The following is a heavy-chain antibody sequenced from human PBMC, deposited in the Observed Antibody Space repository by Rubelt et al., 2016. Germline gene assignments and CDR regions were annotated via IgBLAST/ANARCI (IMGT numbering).Heavy chain of an antibody. CDR3: AKAEYNWNFEGD. CDR2: ISGSGGST. Sequence: EVQLVESGGGFVHPGGSLRLSCAASGFTFSTYAMSWVRQAPGKGLEWVSGISGSGGSTYNADSVKGRVTMSRDNSKNTLYLQRNSLRAEDTAVYYCAKAEYNWNFEGDWGQGTLVTVSS. J-gene: IGHJ4*02. CDR1: GFTFSTYA. D-gene: IGHD1-7*01. V-gene: IGHV3-23*04.